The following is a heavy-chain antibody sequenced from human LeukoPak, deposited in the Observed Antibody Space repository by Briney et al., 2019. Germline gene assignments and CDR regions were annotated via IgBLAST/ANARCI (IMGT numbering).Heavy chain of an antibody. CDR2: ISSSSSYI. CDR3: ARTVLLWFGELPEEDY. CDR1: GFTFSDYY. D-gene: IGHD3-10*01. Sequence: GGSLRLSCAASGFTFSDYYMSWIRQAPGKGLEWVSSISSSSSYIYYADSVKGRFTISRDNAKNSLYLQMNSLRAEDTAVYYCARTVLLWFGELPEEDYWGQGTLVTVSS. J-gene: IGHJ4*02. V-gene: IGHV3-11*06.